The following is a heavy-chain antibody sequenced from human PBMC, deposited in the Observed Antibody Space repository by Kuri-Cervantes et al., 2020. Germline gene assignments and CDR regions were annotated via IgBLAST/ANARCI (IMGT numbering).Heavy chain of an antibody. V-gene: IGHV3-15*01. Sequence: GESLKISCAASGLTLSDAWMSWVRQAPGKGLEWVGRIKSKTDGGTADYAAPVKGRFTISRDDSKNTLYLQMNSLKTEDTAVYYCTTYEDMDVWGKGTTVTVSS. D-gene: IGHD3-16*01. CDR1: GLTLSDAW. CDR2: IKSKTDGGTA. J-gene: IGHJ6*03. CDR3: TTYEDMDV.